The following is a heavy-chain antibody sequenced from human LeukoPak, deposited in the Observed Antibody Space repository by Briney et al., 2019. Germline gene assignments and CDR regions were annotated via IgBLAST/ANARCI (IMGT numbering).Heavy chain of an antibody. CDR2: IYSGGST. D-gene: IGHD3-22*01. CDR1: GFTVSSNY. J-gene: IGHJ4*02. CDR3: ARDTYYYDSSGYYKRGYYFDY. V-gene: IGHV3-53*01. Sequence: GGSLRLSCAASGFTVSSNYMSWVRQAPGKGLEWVSVIYSGGSTYYADSVKGRFTISRDNSKNTLYLQMNSMRAEDTAVYYCARDTYYYDSSGYYKRGYYFDYWGQGTLVTVSS.